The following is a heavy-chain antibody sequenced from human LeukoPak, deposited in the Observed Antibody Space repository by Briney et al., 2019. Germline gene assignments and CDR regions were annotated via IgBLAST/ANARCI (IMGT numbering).Heavy chain of an antibody. CDR1: GFTFDDYA. CDR3: AKAVWFGELLSAFDY. Sequence: GRSLRLSCAASGFTFDDYAMHWVRQAPGKGLEWVSGISWNSGSIGYADSVKGRFTISRDNAKNSLYLQMNSLRAEDTALYYCAKAVWFGELLSAFDYWGQGTLVTVSS. V-gene: IGHV3-9*01. CDR2: ISWNSGSI. D-gene: IGHD3-10*01. J-gene: IGHJ4*02.